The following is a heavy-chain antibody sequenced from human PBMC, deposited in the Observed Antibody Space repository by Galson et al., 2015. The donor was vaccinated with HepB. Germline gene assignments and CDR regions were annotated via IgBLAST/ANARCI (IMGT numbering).Heavy chain of an antibody. V-gene: IGHV1-2*02. CDR3: ASAACTYTTSCSPDFP. Sequence: SVKVSCKASGYTFTGYYIHWVRQVPGQGLEWMGWINPHSGGTNYAQKFQGRVTMTRDTSVSTAYMELSSLRSDDMAVYYCASAACTYTTSCSPDFPWGQGTLVTVSS. J-gene: IGHJ5*02. CDR2: INPHSGGT. D-gene: IGHD3-16*01. CDR1: GYTFTGYY.